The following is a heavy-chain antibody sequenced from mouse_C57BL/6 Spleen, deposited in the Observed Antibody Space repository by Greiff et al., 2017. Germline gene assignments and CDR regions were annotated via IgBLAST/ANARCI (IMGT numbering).Heavy chain of an antibody. D-gene: IGHD1-1*01. CDR3: AREGGITWGYFDV. CDR2: INPGSGGT. CDR1: GYAFTNYL. Sequence: VQVVESGAELVRPGPSVKVSCKASGYAFTNYLIEWVKQRPGQGLEWIGVINPGSGGTNYNEKFKGKATLTADKSSSTAYMQLSSLTSEDSAVYFCAREGGITWGYFDVWGTGTTVTVSS. V-gene: IGHV1-54*01. J-gene: IGHJ1*03.